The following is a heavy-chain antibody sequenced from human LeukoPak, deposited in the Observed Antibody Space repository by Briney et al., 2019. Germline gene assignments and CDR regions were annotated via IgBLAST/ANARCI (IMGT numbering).Heavy chain of an antibody. J-gene: IGHJ4*02. D-gene: IGHD3-16*02. CDR3: ARGYDYVWGSYRDHFDY. CDR2: INHSGST. V-gene: IGHV4-34*01. CDR1: GGSFSGYY. Sequence: SETLSLTCAVYGGSFSGYYWSWIRQPPGKGLEWIGEINHSGSTNYNPSLKSRVTISVDTSKNQFSLKLSSVTAADTAVYYCARGYDYVWGSYRDHFDYWGQGTLVTVSS.